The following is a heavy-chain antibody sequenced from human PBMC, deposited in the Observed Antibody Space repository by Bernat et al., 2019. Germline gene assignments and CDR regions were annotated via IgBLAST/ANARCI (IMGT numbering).Heavy chain of an antibody. Sequence: QVQLVESGGGVVQPGRSLRLSCAASGFTFSSYGIYWVRQAPGKGLEWVALIWHDGSKTNYADSVKGRFTITRDDSKRTVFLQMNSLRAEDTAVYYCAKETHYYDSSGSLWGQGTLVTVSS. D-gene: IGHD3-22*01. CDR2: IWHDGSKT. CDR3: AKETHYYDSSGSL. CDR1: GFTFSSYG. J-gene: IGHJ4*02. V-gene: IGHV3-33*03.